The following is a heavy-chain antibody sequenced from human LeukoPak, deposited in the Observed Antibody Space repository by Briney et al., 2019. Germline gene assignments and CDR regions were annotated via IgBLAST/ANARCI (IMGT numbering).Heavy chain of an antibody. D-gene: IGHD3-16*01. J-gene: IGHJ4*02. Sequence: SETLSLTCTVSGGSISSYYWSWIRQPPGKGLEWIGYIYYSGSTNYNPSLKSRVTISVDTSKNQFSLKLSSVTAADTAVYYCARHGGEFFSPYFDYWGQGTLVTVSS. CDR2: IYYSGST. V-gene: IGHV4-59*08. CDR1: GGSISSYY. CDR3: ARHGGEFFSPYFDY.